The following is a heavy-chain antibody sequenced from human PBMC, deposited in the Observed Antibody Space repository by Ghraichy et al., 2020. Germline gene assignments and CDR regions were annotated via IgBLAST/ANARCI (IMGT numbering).Heavy chain of an antibody. CDR1: GSSFYAYF. Sequence: ASVKVSCKVGGSSFYAYFMHSVRLAPGQGLEWMGWINPKSGGTAFAQKFQGRVTMTRDASINTVYMDLSRLRSDDSALYFCVRETITVSRLIYYYYYMDVWGRGNTVTVSA. D-gene: IGHD1-14*01. V-gene: IGHV1-2*02. J-gene: IGHJ6*01. CDR2: INPKSGGT. CDR3: VRETITVSRLIYYYYYMDV.